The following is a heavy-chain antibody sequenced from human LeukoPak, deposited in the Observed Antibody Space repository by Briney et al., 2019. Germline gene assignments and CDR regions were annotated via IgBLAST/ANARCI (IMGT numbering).Heavy chain of an antibody. J-gene: IGHJ3*02. V-gene: IGHV3-21*01. CDR2: ISSSSSYI. D-gene: IGHD4/OR15-4a*01. Sequence: GGSLRLSCAASGFTFSSYAMSWVRQAPGKGLEWVSSISSSSSYIYYADSVKGRFTISRDNAKNSLYLQMNSLRAEDTAVYYCAREGLTHDAFDIWGQGTMVTVSS. CDR3: AREGLTHDAFDI. CDR1: GFTFSSYA.